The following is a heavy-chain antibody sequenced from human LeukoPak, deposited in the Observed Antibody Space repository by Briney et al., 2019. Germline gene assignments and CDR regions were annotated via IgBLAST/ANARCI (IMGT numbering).Heavy chain of an antibody. V-gene: IGHV4-61*01. CDR1: GGSVSSGSYY. J-gene: IGHJ4*02. D-gene: IGHD5-24*01. Sequence: PSETLSLTCTVSGGSVSSGSYYWSWLRQPPGKGLEWIGYIYYSGSTNYNPSPKSRVTISVDTSKNQFSLKLSSVTAADTAVYYCAGIDWGKDGSLLPIDYWGQGTLVTVSS. CDR2: IYYSGST. CDR3: AGIDWGKDGSLLPIDY.